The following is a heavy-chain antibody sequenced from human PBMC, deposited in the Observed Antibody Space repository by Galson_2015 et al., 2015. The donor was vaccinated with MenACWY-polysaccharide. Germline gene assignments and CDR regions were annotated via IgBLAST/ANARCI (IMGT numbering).Heavy chain of an antibody. J-gene: IGHJ4*02. V-gene: IGHV4-39*07. CDR1: GDSISSSRYF. Sequence: EPLSLTCTVSGDSISSSRYFWGWIRQPPGKGLEWIGSISHSESTYYNPPLKSRVTISLDPSQHQFSLKLSAVTAADTAVYYCVRLLGAARPRSDYWGQGILVTVSS. CDR2: ISHSEST. CDR3: VRLLGAARPRSDY. D-gene: IGHD6-6*01.